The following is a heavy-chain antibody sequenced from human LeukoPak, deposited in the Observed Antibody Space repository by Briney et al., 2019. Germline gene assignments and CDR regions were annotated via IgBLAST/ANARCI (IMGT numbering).Heavy chain of an antibody. CDR2: ISAYNGNT. CDR3: ARDIVGATSLDY. CDR1: GYTFTIYG. D-gene: IGHD1-26*01. V-gene: IGHV1-18*01. Sequence: ASVTVSFTASGYTFTIYGISWVRPAPGQGLGWMGWISAYNGNTNYAQKLQGRVTMTKDTSTSTAYMELRSLRSDDTAVYYCARDIVGATSLDYWGQGNLVTVSS. J-gene: IGHJ4*02.